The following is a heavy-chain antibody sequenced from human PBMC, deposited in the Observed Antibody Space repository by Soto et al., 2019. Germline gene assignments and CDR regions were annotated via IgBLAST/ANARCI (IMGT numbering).Heavy chain of an antibody. V-gene: IGHV4-31*03. CDR2: IYYSGST. Sequence: PSETLSLTCTVSGGSISSGGYYWSWIRQHPGKGLEWIGYIYYSGSTYYNPSLKSRVTISVDTPKNQFSLKLSSVTAADTAVYYCARVKTLRMVAATLRWFDPWGQGTLVTVSS. J-gene: IGHJ5*02. CDR1: GGSISSGGYY. CDR3: ARVKTLRMVAATLRWFDP. D-gene: IGHD2-15*01.